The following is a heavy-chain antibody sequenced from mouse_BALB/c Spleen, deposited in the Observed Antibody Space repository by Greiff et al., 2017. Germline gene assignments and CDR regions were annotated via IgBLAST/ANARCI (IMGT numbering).Heavy chain of an antibody. CDR1: GFTFSSFG. J-gene: IGHJ4*01. Sequence: EVMLVESGGGLVQPGGSRKLSCAASGFTFSSFGMHWVRQAPEKGLEWVAYISSGSSTIYYADTVKGRFTISRDNPKNTLFLQMTSLRSEDTAMYYCARRDGNYDYYAMDYWGQGTSVTVSS. CDR3: ARRDGNYDYYAMDY. D-gene: IGHD2-1*01. V-gene: IGHV5-17*02. CDR2: ISSGSSTI.